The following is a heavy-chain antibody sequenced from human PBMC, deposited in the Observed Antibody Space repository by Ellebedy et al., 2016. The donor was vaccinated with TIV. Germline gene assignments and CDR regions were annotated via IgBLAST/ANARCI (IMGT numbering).Heavy chain of an antibody. Sequence: MPSETLSLTCTVPGGSISSYHWSWIRQPPGKGLEWIGSIHYSGSTNYNPSLKSRVTISVDTSKNQFPLKLSSVTAADTAVYYCARGEVTLYYYGMDVWGQGTTVTVSS. V-gene: IGHV4-59*01. CDR2: IHYSGST. CDR3: ARGEVTLYYYGMDV. CDR1: GGSISSYH. J-gene: IGHJ6*02.